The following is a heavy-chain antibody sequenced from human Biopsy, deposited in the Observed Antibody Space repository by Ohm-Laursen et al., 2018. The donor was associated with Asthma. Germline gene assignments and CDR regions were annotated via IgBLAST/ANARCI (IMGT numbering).Heavy chain of an antibody. D-gene: IGHD3-22*01. CDR2: IHHSGTS. CDR1: GDSITSGGCC. Sequence: SQTLSLTCTVSGDSITSGGCCWNWLRQHPGKGLEWMGYIHHSGTSYLNPSLNSRVSFSRDKSKYQFSMRLSSVTAADTAMYYFARIPRRSGSYFVDYWGQGTLVTVSS. J-gene: IGHJ4*02. V-gene: IGHV4-31*03. CDR3: ARIPRRSGSYFVDY.